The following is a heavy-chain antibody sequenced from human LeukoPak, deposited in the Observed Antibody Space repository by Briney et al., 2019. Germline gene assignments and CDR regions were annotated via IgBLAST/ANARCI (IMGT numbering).Heavy chain of an antibody. CDR2: IHHSGTT. J-gene: IGHJ4*02. CDR3: ARGGSYPTSNDY. D-gene: IGHD1-26*01. V-gene: IGHV4-34*01. CDR1: GGSFSGYY. Sequence: SETLSLTCTVYGGSFSGYYWSWIRQPPGKGLVWIGEIHHSGTTNYNPSLKSRVTISLDTSKNQFSLKVSSVTAADTAVYYCARGGSYPTSNDYWGQGTLVTVSS.